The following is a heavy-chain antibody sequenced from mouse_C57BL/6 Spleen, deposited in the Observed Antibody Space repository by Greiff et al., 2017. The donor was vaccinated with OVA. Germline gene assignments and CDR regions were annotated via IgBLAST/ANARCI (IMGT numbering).Heavy chain of an antibody. Sequence: EVKLVESGPELVKPGASVKISCKASGYSFTGYYMNWVKQSPEKSLEWIGEINPSTGGTTYNQKFKAKATLTVDKSSSTAYMQLKSLTSEDSAVYYCARSLITTDAMDYWGQGTSVTVSS. CDR3: ARSLITTDAMDY. CDR1: GYSFTGYY. D-gene: IGHD1-1*01. V-gene: IGHV1-42*01. J-gene: IGHJ4*01. CDR2: INPSTGGT.